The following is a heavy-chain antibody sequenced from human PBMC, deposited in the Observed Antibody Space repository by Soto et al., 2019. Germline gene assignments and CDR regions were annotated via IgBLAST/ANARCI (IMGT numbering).Heavy chain of an antibody. CDR2: ISAYNGNT. Sequence: QVQLVQSGAEVKKPGASVKVSCKASGYTFTSYGISWVRQAPGQGLEWMGWISAYNGNTNHAQKLQGRVTMTTDTSTSTAYMELRSLRSDDTAVYYCARDYAQDIVVVPAAVYYYYYGMDVWGQGTTVTVSS. CDR3: ARDYAQDIVVVPAAVYYYYYGMDV. V-gene: IGHV1-18*01. J-gene: IGHJ6*02. CDR1: GYTFTSYG. D-gene: IGHD2-2*01.